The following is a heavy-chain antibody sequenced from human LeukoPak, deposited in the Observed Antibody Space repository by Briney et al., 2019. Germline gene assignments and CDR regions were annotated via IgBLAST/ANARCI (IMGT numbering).Heavy chain of an antibody. CDR2: INPNSGGT. V-gene: IGHV1-2*02. Sequence: ASVKVSCKASGYTFTGYYMHWVRQAPGQGLEWMGWINPNSGGTNYAQKFQGRVTMTRDTSISTAYMELSRLRSDDTAVYYCARDDYDFWSGAMGTGPAGYWGQGTLVTVSS. CDR3: ARDDYDFWSGAMGTGPAGY. J-gene: IGHJ4*02. CDR1: GYTFTGYY. D-gene: IGHD3-3*01.